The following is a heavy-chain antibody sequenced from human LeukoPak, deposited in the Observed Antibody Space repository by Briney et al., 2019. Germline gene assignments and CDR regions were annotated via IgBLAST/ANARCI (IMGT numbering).Heavy chain of an antibody. D-gene: IGHD3-16*01. V-gene: IGHV3-7*01. J-gene: IGHJ4*02. Sequence: GSLRLSCEASGFTFSSYWMSWVRQAPGKGLEWVANIKQDGTERYYVDSVKGRFTISRDNDKRSLYLQMNSLRAEDTAVYYCGREHVAVDYWGQGTLVTVSS. CDR2: IKQDGTER. CDR1: GFTFSSYW. CDR3: GREHVAVDY.